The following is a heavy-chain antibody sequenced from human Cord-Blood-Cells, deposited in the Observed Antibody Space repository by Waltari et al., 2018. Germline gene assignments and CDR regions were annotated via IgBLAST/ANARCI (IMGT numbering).Heavy chain of an antibody. Sequence: QVQLVQSGAEVKKPGSSVKVSCKASGGTFSSYAISGVRQAPGQGLEWMGGIIPIFGTANYAQKFQGRVTITADESTSTAYMELSSLRSEDTAMYYCARGGYYYGSGSYYNFDYWGQGTLVTVSS. J-gene: IGHJ4*02. V-gene: IGHV1-69*01. D-gene: IGHD3-10*01. CDR1: GGTFSSYA. CDR2: IIPIFGTA. CDR3: ARGGYYYGSGSYYNFDY.